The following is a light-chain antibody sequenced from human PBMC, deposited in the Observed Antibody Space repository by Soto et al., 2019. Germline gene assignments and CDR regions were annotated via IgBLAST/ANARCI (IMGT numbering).Light chain of an antibody. CDR1: QDIATW. Sequence: DIQMTQSPSTLSASVGDSVTLTCRASQDIATWLAWYQQKPGKAPNLLISSTSILHSGVPARFSGSGSGRYFTLTISSLQPEDFVTYYCQQANSFPITFGQGTRLEIK. CDR3: QQANSFPIT. V-gene: IGKV1-12*01. J-gene: IGKJ5*01. CDR2: STS.